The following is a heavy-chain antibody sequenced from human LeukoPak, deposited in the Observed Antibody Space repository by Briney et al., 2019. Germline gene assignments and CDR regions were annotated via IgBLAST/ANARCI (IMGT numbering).Heavy chain of an antibody. CDR2: ISSSSSNI. Sequence: GGSLRLSCAASGFTFTTYTMNWVRQAPGKGLEWVSSISSSSSNIYYADSVKGRFTISRDNAKNSLYLQMNSLRAEDTAVYYCARIYSSSSSRGAFDIWGQGTMVTVSS. J-gene: IGHJ3*02. V-gene: IGHV3-21*01. CDR1: GFTFTTYT. CDR3: ARIYSSSSSRGAFDI. D-gene: IGHD6-6*01.